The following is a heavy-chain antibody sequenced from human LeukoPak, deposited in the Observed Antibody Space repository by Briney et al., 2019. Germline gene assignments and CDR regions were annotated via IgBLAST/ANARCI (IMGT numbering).Heavy chain of an antibody. J-gene: IGHJ5*02. Sequence: SETLSLTCTVSGGSISSGGYYWSWIRQHPGKGLEWIGYIYYSGSTYYNPSLKSRVTISVDTSKNQFSLKLSSVTAADTAVYYCARGLPDIVVVPGSNWFDPWGQGTLVTVSS. CDR1: GGSISSGGYY. CDR3: ARGLPDIVVVPGSNWFDP. CDR2: IYYSGST. V-gene: IGHV4-31*03. D-gene: IGHD2-2*01.